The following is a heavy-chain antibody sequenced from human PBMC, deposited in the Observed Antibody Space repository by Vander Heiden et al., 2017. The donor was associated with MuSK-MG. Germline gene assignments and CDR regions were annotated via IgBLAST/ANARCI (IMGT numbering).Heavy chain of an antibody. Sequence: EVQLVESGGGLVPPGGSLRLSCAASGFTFSSDSMNWVRQAPGEGLEWISYISRDSNTIYYADSLKGRFTISRDNAKNSLYLQMNSLRAEDTAVYYCASRDYGDHADAFDIWGRGTMVTVSS. V-gene: IGHV3-48*01. CDR2: ISRDSNTI. J-gene: IGHJ3*02. CDR1: GFTFSSDS. D-gene: IGHD4-17*01. CDR3: ASRDYGDHADAFDI.